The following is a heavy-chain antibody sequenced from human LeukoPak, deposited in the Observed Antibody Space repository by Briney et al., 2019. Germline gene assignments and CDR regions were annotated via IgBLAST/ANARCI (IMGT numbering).Heavy chain of an antibody. CDR2: TYYRSKWYN. J-gene: IGHJ4*02. CDR3: AGAYYDSSGYFNFDY. Sequence: SQTLSLTCAISGDSVSSNNAAWNWTRQSPSRGLEWLGRTYYRSKWYNNYAVSVKSRIIINPDTSKNQFSLQLNSVTPEDTAVYYCAGAYYDSSGYFNFDYWGQGTLVTVSS. D-gene: IGHD3-22*01. V-gene: IGHV6-1*01. CDR1: GDSVSSNNAA.